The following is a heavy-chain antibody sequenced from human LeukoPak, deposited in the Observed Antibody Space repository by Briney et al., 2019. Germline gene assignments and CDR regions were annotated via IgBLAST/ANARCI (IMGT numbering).Heavy chain of an antibody. CDR3: AKGGNGALDY. Sequence: GGSMRLYCAAAGFTVSDSYMTWDRQAPGKGLDWDSVIYSGAGSYYADSVKGRFTISRDNSKNTVYLQMNSLRDEDTAIYYCAKGGNGALDYWGRGTLVTVSS. CDR2: IYSGAGS. CDR1: GFTVSDSY. V-gene: IGHV3-53*01. J-gene: IGHJ4*02. D-gene: IGHD2-8*01.